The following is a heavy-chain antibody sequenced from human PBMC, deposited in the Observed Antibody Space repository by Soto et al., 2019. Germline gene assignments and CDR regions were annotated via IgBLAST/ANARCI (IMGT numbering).Heavy chain of an antibody. V-gene: IGHV4-30-4*01. CDR2: IYYGGST. CDR1: GDSVSSVDYY. J-gene: IGHJ4*02. CDR3: ARDGSGSSPPP. Sequence: QVQLQESGPGLVKPSQTLSLTCSVSGDSVSSVDYYWSWIRQPPGKGLEWIGYIYYGGSTYYNPSLKSRVIISIDSSKNQFSLNLTSVTAADTAVYFCARDGSGSSPPPRGQGTLVTVSS. D-gene: IGHD3-10*01.